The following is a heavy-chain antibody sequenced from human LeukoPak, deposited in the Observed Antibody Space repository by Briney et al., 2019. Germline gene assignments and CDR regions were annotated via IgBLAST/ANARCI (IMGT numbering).Heavy chain of an antibody. CDR1: GFTFSSYG. CDR2: IWYDGSNK. Sequence: PGGSLRLSCAASGFTFSSYGMHWVRQAPGKGLEWVAVIWYDGSNKYYADSVKGRFTISRDNSKNTLYLQMNSLRAEDTAVYYCARVKFSSSRGAFDIWGQGTMVTVSS. V-gene: IGHV3-33*01. J-gene: IGHJ3*02. D-gene: IGHD6-13*01. CDR3: ARVKFSSSRGAFDI.